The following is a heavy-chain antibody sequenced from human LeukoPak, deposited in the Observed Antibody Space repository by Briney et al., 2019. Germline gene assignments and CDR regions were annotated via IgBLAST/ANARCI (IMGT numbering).Heavy chain of an antibody. CDR2: IYYSGST. J-gene: IGHJ5*02. Sequence: SETLSLTCTVSGGSISSYYWSWIRQPPGEGLEWIGYIYYSGSTNYNPSLKSRVTISVDTSKNQFSLKLSSVTAADTAVYYCARGLGFGANWFDPWGQGTLVTVSS. D-gene: IGHD3-10*01. CDR3: ARGLGFGANWFDP. V-gene: IGHV4-59*01. CDR1: GGSISSYY.